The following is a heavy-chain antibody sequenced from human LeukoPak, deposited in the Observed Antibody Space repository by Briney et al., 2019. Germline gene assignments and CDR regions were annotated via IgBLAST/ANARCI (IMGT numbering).Heavy chain of an antibody. CDR1: GYTFTSYG. CDR3: ARAPPFAARGWLDP. D-gene: IGHD3-16*01. J-gene: IGHJ5*02. CDR2: ISAYNGNT. V-gene: IGHV1-18*01. Sequence: ASVKVSCKASGYTFTSYGISWVRQAPGQGLEWMGWISAYNGNTNYAQKLQGRVTMTTDTSTSTAYMELRSLRSDDTAVYYCARAPPFAARGWLDPWGQGTLVTVSS.